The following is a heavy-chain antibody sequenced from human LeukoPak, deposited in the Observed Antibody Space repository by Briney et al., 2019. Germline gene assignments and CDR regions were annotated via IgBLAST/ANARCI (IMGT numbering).Heavy chain of an antibody. CDR2: ISSSSSYI. D-gene: IGHD3/OR15-3a*01. Sequence: GSLRLSCAASGFTFSSYSMNWVRQAPGKGLEWVSSISSSSSYIYYADSVKGRFTISRDNAKNSLYLQMNSLRAEDTAVYYCASGLDYLNYFDYWGQGTLVTVSS. V-gene: IGHV3-21*01. CDR1: GFTFSSYS. CDR3: ASGLDYLNYFDY. J-gene: IGHJ4*02.